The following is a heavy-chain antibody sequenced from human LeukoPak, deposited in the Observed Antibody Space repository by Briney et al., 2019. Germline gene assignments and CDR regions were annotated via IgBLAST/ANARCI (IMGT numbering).Heavy chain of an antibody. J-gene: IGHJ5*01. Sequence: SETLSLTCSVSGYSISSAYYWGWIRQPPGKGLEWIGTMYHSGSTNYNPSLKSRVTISVDTSKNQFSLKLSSVTAADTAVYYCARAENYYGSGSYSTWFDSWGQGTLVTVSS. V-gene: IGHV4-38-2*02. CDR2: MYHSGST. D-gene: IGHD3-10*01. CDR3: ARAENYYGSGSYSTWFDS. CDR1: GYSISSAYY.